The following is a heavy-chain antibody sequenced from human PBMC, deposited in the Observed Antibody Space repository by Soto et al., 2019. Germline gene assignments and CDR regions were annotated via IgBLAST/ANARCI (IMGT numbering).Heavy chain of an antibody. Sequence: QVDLVESGGGVVQPGGSLRLSCVASGLTFSTYAMHWVRQTPGKGLECVASISYDGSDTYYADPVKGRFTISRDNSKNTLHLQMNRLTPDDTALYYSARDVASSSWYYFDSWGQGTLVTVSS. J-gene: IGHJ4*02. CDR2: ISYDGSDT. D-gene: IGHD6-13*01. V-gene: IGHV3-30*04. CDR1: GLTFSTYA. CDR3: ARDVASSSWYYFDS.